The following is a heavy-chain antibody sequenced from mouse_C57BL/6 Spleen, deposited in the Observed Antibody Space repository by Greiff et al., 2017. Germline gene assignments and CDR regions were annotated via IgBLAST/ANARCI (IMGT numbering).Heavy chain of an antibody. CDR3: ASRCYKDYAMDE. Sequence: QVQLQQPGAELVKPGASVKLSCKASGSTFTGYWMHWVKQRPGQGLEWIGRIDPKSGGTKYTEKFKGKATLPVEKPSSTAYMQLSSLTSEDSAVYYCASRCYKDYAMDEWGQGTSVTVSS. V-gene: IGHV1-72*01. CDR1: GSTFTGYW. D-gene: IGHD1-3*01. CDR2: IDPKSGGT. J-gene: IGHJ4*01.